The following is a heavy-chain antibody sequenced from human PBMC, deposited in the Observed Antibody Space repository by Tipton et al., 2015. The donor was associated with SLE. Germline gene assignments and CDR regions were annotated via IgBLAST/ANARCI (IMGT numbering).Heavy chain of an antibody. D-gene: IGHD2-2*01. V-gene: IGHV1-2*02. CDR1: GYTFTGYY. CDR3: ARSGRYCGSTSCPGWYGP. J-gene: IGHJ5*02. Sequence: QSGPEVKKPGASVKGSCKASGYTFTGYYMHWVRQAPGQGLEWMGWINPNSGGTNYAQKFQGRVTMTRDTSISTAYMELSRLRSDDTAVYCGARSGRYCGSTSCPGWYGPWGQRTLVTLSS. CDR2: INPNSGGT.